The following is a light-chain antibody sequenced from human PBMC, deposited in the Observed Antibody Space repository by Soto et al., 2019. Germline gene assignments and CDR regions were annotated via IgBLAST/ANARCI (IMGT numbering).Light chain of an antibody. CDR1: QTISSW. Sequence: DSQMTQSPSTLSGSVGDRVTITCGASQTISSWLPLYQQKPGKAPKLLIYKASTLKSGVPSRFSGSGSGTEFTLTISSLQPDDFATYYCQHYNSYSEAFGQGTKVDIK. CDR2: KAS. J-gene: IGKJ1*01. V-gene: IGKV1-5*03. CDR3: QHYNSYSEA.